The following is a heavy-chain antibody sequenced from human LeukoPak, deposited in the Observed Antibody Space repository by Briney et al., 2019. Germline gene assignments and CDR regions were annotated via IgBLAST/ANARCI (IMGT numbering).Heavy chain of an antibody. V-gene: IGHV3-9*01. D-gene: IGHD3-22*01. CDR1: GFTFDDYA. Sequence: GRSLRLSCAASGFTFDDYAMHWVRQAPGKGLEWVSGISWNSGSIGYADSVKGRFTISRDNAKNSLYLQMNSLRAEDTAVYYCYLYDSSGTFDYWGQGTLVTVSS. J-gene: IGHJ4*02. CDR3: YLYDSSGTFDY. CDR2: ISWNSGSI.